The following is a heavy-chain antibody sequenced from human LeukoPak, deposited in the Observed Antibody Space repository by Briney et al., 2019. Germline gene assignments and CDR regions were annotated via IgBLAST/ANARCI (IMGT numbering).Heavy chain of an antibody. CDR2: IYSSGST. CDR1: GGSISSYY. Sequence: PSETLSLTCTVSGGSISSYYWSWIRQPPGKGLEWIGYIYSSGSTNYNPSLKSRVTISVDTSNNQFSLKLSSVTAADTAVYYCARGHSYGYGWSEPWGQGTLVTVSS. J-gene: IGHJ5*02. D-gene: IGHD5-18*01. CDR3: ARGHSYGYGWSEP. V-gene: IGHV4-59*01.